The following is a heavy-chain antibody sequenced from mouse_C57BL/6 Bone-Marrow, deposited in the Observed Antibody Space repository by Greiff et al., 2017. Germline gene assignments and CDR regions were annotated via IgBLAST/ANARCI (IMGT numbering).Heavy chain of an antibody. V-gene: IGHV2-5*01. D-gene: IGHD3-3*01. CDR1: GFSLTSYG. Sequence: VQVLESGPGLVQPSQSLSITCTVSGFSLTSYGVHWVRQSPGKGLEWLGVIWRGGSTDYNAAFMSRLSITKDNSTSQVFFKMNSLHADDTAIYYCAKNGDSYYAMDYWGQGTSVTVSS. CDR3: AKNGDSYYAMDY. CDR2: IWRGGST. J-gene: IGHJ4*01.